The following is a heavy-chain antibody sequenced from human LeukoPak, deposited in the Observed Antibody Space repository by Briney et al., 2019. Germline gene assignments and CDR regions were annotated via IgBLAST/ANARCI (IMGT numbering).Heavy chain of an antibody. CDR2: IYYSGST. D-gene: IGHD5-12*01. CDR1: GGSISSSSYY. CDR3: ARARVSIVAL. V-gene: IGHV4-39*07. J-gene: IGHJ6*04. Sequence: SETLSLTCTVSGGSISSSSYYWGWIRQPPGKGPEWIGSIYYSGSTYYNPSLKSRVTISVDTSKNQFSLKLSSVTAADTAVYYCARARVSIVALWGKGTTVTVSS.